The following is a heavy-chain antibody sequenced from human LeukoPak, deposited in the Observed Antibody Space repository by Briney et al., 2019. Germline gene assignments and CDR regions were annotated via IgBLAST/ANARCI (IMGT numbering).Heavy chain of an antibody. J-gene: IGHJ4*02. CDR3: ARLTSGHFDY. CDR1: GGSISRSSYY. D-gene: IGHD3-10*01. Sequence: PSETLSLTCTVSGGSISRSSYYWGWIRQLPGKGLEWIATIYYSGSTYYNPSLKSRVTISADTSKNQFSLKLSSVTAADTAVYYCARLTSGHFDYWGQGTLVTVSS. CDR2: IYYSGST. V-gene: IGHV4-39*01.